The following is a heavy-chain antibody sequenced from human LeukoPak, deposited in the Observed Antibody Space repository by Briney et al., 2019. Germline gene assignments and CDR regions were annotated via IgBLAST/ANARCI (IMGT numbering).Heavy chain of an antibody. CDR2: IYYSGTT. D-gene: IGHD3-22*01. CDR1: GGSILSSSYY. V-gene: IGHV4-39*07. Sequence: SETLSLTCTVSGGSILSSSYYWGWIRQPPGKGLEWIGSIYYSGTTYYNPSLKSRVTISVDTSKNQFSLKLSSVTAADTAVYYCAREERHYYDSSGYDRYYYYYMDVWGKGTTVTVSS. J-gene: IGHJ6*03. CDR3: AREERHYYDSSGYDRYYYYYMDV.